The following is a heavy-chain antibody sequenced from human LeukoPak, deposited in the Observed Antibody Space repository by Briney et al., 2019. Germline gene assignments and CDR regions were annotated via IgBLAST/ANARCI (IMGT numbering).Heavy chain of an antibody. Sequence: SETLSLTCTVSGGSISSRAYYWGWIRQPPGKGLEWIGSIYYTGATYSSPSLKSRLTISLDTSENHFSLKLSSVTAADTAVYYCARQGDGGYSYGNFDYWGQGTLVTVSS. V-gene: IGHV4-39*01. CDR3: ARQGDGGYSYGNFDY. D-gene: IGHD5-18*01. J-gene: IGHJ4*02. CDR1: GGSISSRAYY. CDR2: IYYTGAT.